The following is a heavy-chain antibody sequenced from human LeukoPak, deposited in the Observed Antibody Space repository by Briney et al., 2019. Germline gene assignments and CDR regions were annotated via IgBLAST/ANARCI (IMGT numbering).Heavy chain of an antibody. CDR1: GASIISANYY. Sequence: PSETLSLTCTVSGASIISANYYWNWLRQPPGKGLEWIGNIYYSGSTHSNPSLKSRVTVSVDTSKNQFSLELSSVTAADTAVYYCARGPLTLLNYFDYWGQGTLVTVSS. J-gene: IGHJ4*02. CDR3: ARGPLTLLNYFDY. D-gene: IGHD1-26*01. CDR2: IYYSGST. V-gene: IGHV4-39*01.